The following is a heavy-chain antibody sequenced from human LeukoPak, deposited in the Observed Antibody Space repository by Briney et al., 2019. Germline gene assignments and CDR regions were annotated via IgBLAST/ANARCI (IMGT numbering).Heavy chain of an antibody. J-gene: IGHJ4*02. V-gene: IGHV3-23*01. CDR2: ISGSGAGT. D-gene: IGHD7-27*01. Sequence: GGSLRLSCAASGFSFISYAMSWVRQAPGKGLEWVSAISGSGAGTYYADSVKGRFTISRDNSTNTLYLQMNSLRAEDTAVYYCAKDRVADWGWDFDYWGQGTLVTVSS. CDR3: AKDRVADWGWDFDY. CDR1: GFSFISYA.